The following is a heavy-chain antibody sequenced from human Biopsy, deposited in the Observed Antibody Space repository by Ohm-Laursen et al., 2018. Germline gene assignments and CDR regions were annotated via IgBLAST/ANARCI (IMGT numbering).Heavy chain of an antibody. D-gene: IGHD4-17*01. CDR1: GFTFSSYA. V-gene: IGHV3-23*01. J-gene: IGHJ4*02. CDR2: ISGNSDII. CDR3: ALAAAQTVTHFDY. Sequence: SLRLSCAVFGFTFSSYAMTWFRQAPGKGLEWVSTISGNSDIIYDTDSVKGRFTISRDNSKNTLYLQMNSLRADDTAVYYCALAAAQTVTHFDYWGQGTLVTVSS.